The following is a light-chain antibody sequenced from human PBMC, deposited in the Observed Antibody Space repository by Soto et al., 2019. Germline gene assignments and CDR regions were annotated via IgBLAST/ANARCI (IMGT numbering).Light chain of an antibody. V-gene: IGLV1-47*01. CDR3: AVWDDGLNGL. CDR2: RDH. Sequence: QSALTQPPSASGAPGQAVTISCSGSSSNIAKNYVYWYQHVPGAAPKLLIYRDHQRPSGVPARFSASKSGTSASLAISGVRPEDEAGYYCAVWDDGLNGLFGGGTKVTVL. J-gene: IGLJ3*02. CDR1: SSNIAKNY.